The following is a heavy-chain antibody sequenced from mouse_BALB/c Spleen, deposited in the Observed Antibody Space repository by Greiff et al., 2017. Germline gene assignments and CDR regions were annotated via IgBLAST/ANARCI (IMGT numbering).Heavy chain of an antibody. CDR1: GYTFTSYW. CDR3: ARGPIYYDPYYAMDY. D-gene: IGHD2-4*01. Sequence: QVQLQQSGAELAKPGASVKMSCKASGYTFTSYWMHWVKQRPGQGLEWIGYINPSTGYTEYNQKFKDKATLTADKSSSTAYMQLSSLTSEDSAVYYCARGPIYYDPYYAMDYWGQGTSVTVSS. J-gene: IGHJ4*01. V-gene: IGHV1-7*01. CDR2: INPSTGYT.